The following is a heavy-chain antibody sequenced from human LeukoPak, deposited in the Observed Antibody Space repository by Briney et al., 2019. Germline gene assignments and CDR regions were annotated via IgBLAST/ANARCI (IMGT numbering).Heavy chain of an antibody. CDR1: GFAFSSYA. CDR3: VHYDILTGYSV. Sequence: PGGSLRLSCAASGFAFSSYAMSSVRQAPGKGLEWVSAISGSGGSTYYADPAKGRFTISRDNSKNTLYLQMNSLRAEDTAVYYCVHYDILTGYSVWGQGTLVTVSS. J-gene: IGHJ4*02. CDR2: ISGSGGST. D-gene: IGHD3-9*01. V-gene: IGHV3-23*01.